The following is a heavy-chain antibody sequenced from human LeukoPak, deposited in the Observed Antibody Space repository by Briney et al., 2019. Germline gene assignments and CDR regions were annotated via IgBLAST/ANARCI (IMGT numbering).Heavy chain of an antibody. V-gene: IGHV4-39*07. Sequence: KPSETLSLTCTDSGGSISSRNYNWGWVRQPPGAGLEWIGNIDYSGSTYYNPSLESRVAISLETSKNHFSLKLGSVTAADTAVYYCARLRGAVAGTPPFYYYYYYMDVWGKGTTVTISS. CDR1: GGSISSRNYN. CDR2: IDYSGST. CDR3: ARLRGAVAGTPPFYYYYYYMDV. J-gene: IGHJ6*03. D-gene: IGHD6-19*01.